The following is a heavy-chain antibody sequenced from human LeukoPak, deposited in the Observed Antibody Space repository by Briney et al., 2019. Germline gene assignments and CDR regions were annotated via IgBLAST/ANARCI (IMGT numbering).Heavy chain of an antibody. CDR3: ARGTHYDILPGLIPTGGWFDP. Sequence: ASETLSLTCTVSGGSISSYYWSWIRQPPGEGLEWIWYIYYSGSTNYNPSLKSRVTISVDTSKNTFSLKLSSVTAADTAVYYCARGTHYDILPGLIPTGGWFDPWGQGTLVTVSS. CDR2: IYYSGST. D-gene: IGHD3-9*01. V-gene: IGHV4-59*01. J-gene: IGHJ5*02. CDR1: GGSISSYY.